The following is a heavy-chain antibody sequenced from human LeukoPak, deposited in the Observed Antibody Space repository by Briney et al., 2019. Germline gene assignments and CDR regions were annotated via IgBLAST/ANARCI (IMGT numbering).Heavy chain of an antibody. Sequence: SETLSLTCTVSGGSISSYYWSWIRQPPGKGLEWIGYIYYSGSTNYNPSLKSRATISVDTSKNQFSLKLSSVTAADTAVYYCARGYGGYYYGVDYWGQGTLVTVSS. V-gene: IGHV4-59*01. J-gene: IGHJ4*02. CDR2: IYYSGST. CDR1: GGSISSYY. CDR3: ARGYGGYYYGVDY. D-gene: IGHD3-22*01.